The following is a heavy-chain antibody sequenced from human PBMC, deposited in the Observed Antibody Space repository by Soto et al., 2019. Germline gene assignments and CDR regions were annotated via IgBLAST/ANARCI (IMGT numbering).Heavy chain of an antibody. CDR3: ARSTSRAVAGKEN. V-gene: IGHV1-18*01. D-gene: IGHD6-19*01. J-gene: IGHJ4*02. CDR1: GDTVTTYG. Sequence: QVQLVQSGGEVKKPGASVKVSCKASGDTVTTYGINWVRQAPGQGLEWMGWISFHSGNTNSAQKVQGRVTMTTDTSPSTAYMELRSLTSDATAVYYSARSTSRAVAGKENWGQGTLVTVSS. CDR2: ISFHSGNT.